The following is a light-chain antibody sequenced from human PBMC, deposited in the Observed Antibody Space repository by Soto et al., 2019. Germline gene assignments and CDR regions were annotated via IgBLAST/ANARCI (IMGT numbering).Light chain of an antibody. Sequence: QSVLTQPASVSGSPGQSITISCTGTSSDVGGIDYVSWYQQHPGKAPKLLIYEVSNRPSGVSNRFSGSKSGNTASLTISGLQAEDEADYYCSSYTRSSTLVVFGGGTKLTVL. CDR1: SSDVGGIDY. J-gene: IGLJ2*01. V-gene: IGLV2-14*01. CDR3: SSYTRSSTLVV. CDR2: EVS.